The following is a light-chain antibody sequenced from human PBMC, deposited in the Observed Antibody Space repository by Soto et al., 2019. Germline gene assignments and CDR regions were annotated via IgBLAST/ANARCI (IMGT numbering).Light chain of an antibody. V-gene: IGKV2-28*01. CDR1: QSLLHSNGYNY. CDR3: MQALQTPPT. J-gene: IGKJ1*01. CDR2: LGS. Sequence: VLTQSPLSQPVTHGEPASISCRSSQSLLHSNGYNYLDWYLQKPGQSPQLLIYLGSSRASGVPDRFSGGGSGTDFTLKISRVEAEDVGIYYCMQALQTPPTFGQGTKVDI.